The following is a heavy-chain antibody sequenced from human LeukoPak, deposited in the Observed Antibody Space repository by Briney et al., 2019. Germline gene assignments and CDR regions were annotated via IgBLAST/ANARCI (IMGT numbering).Heavy chain of an antibody. J-gene: IGHJ6*03. CDR2: INPSGGST. D-gene: IGHD6-19*01. CDR1: GYTFTSYY. V-gene: IGHV1-46*01. CDR3: ARDWGLIAVAGTGPVYYMDV. Sequence: ASVKVSCKASGYTFTSYYMHWVRQAPGQGLEWMGIINPSGGSTSYAQKFQGRVTMTRDTSISTAYMELSRLRSDDTAVYYCARDWGLIAVAGTGPVYYMDVWGKGTTVTVSS.